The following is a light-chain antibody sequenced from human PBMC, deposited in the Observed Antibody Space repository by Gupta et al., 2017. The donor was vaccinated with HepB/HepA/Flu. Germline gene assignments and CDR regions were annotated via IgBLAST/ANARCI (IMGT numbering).Light chain of an antibody. CDR2: DVS. Sequence: QPALTQPASVSGSPGQSITISCTGTSSDVGGYNYVSWYQQHPGKAPKLMIYDVSNRPSGVSNRCSGSKSGNTASLTISGLQAEDEADYYCSSYTSSSTLVFGGGTKLTVL. V-gene: IGLV2-14*01. J-gene: IGLJ2*01. CDR1: SSDVGGYNY. CDR3: SSYTSSSTLV.